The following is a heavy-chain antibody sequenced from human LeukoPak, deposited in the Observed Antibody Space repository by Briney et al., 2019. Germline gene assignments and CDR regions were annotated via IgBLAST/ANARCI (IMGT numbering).Heavy chain of an antibody. V-gene: IGHV4-59*12. J-gene: IGHJ4*02. CDR1: GDSLSSYS. CDR2: IYPSGTT. D-gene: IGHD2-21*02. CDR3: ATHRGGDGPNYYFDY. Sequence: PSETLSLTCTVSGDSLSSYSWSWIRQPPDMGLEWIAFIYPSGTTNYNPSLKSRVTISVDTSKNQFSLKLRSVTAADTAVYYCATHRGGDGPNYYFDYWGQGTLVTVSS.